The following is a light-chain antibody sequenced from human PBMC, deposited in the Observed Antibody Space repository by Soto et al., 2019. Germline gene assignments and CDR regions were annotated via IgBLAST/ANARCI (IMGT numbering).Light chain of an antibody. CDR1: QSVRGRY. Sequence: EIVLTQSPGTLSLSPGERATLSCRASQSVRGRYLAWYQQKPGQAPRLLIYGASSRAPGIPDRFSGSGSGTDFTLTISRLQPEDFAVYYCQQYGSSPRTFGQGTKVEIK. CDR3: QQYGSSPRT. J-gene: IGKJ1*01. CDR2: GAS. V-gene: IGKV3-20*01.